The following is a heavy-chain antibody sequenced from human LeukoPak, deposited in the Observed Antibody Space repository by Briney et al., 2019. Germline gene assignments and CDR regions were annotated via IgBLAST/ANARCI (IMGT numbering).Heavy chain of an antibody. V-gene: IGHV1-8*03. CDR2: MNPNSGNT. CDR3: ARGQSYYDSSGYYYQMDDAFDI. Sequence: ASVKVSCKASGYTFTSYDINWVRQATGQGLEWMGWMNPNSGNTAYAQKFQGRVTITRNTSISTAYMELSSLRSEDTAVYYCARGQSYYDSSGYYYQMDDAFDIWGQGTMVTVSS. CDR1: GYTFTSYD. D-gene: IGHD3-22*01. J-gene: IGHJ3*02.